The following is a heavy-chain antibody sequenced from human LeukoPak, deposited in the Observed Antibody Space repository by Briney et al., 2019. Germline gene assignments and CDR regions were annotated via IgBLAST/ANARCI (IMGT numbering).Heavy chain of an antibody. V-gene: IGHV4-39*01. CDR3: ARPHRGYSHGFDY. CDR1: GGSISSSSYY. J-gene: IGHJ4*02. CDR2: IYYSGST. Sequence: SETLSLTCTVSGGSISSSSYYWGWIRQPPGKGLEWIGSIYYSGSTYYNPSLKSRVTISVDMSKKQFSLKVSSVTAADTAVYYCARPHRGYSHGFDYWGQGTLVTVSS. D-gene: IGHD5-18*01.